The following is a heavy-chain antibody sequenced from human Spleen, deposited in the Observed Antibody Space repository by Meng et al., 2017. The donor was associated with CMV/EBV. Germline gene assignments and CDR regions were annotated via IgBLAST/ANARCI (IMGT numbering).Heavy chain of an antibody. D-gene: IGHD3-3*01. CDR2: INHSGST. CDR3: ARGGYEWYPYNWFDP. CDR1: GGSFSGYY. Sequence: QVQLQQWGAGLLKPSETLSLPCAVYGGSFSGYYWSWIRQPPGKGLEWIGEINHSGSTNYNPSLKSRVTISVDTSKNQFSLKLSSVTAADTAVYYCARGGYEWYPYNWFDPWGQGTLVTVSS. J-gene: IGHJ5*02. V-gene: IGHV4-34*01.